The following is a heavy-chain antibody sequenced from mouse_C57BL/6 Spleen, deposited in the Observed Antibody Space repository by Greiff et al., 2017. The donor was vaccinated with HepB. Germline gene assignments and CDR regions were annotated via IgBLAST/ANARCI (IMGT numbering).Heavy chain of an antibody. D-gene: IGHD2-14*01. J-gene: IGHJ4*01. CDR1: GYTFNSYW. Sequence: QVQLQQPGAELVMPGASVKLSCKASGYTFNSYWMHWVKQRPGQGLEWIGEIDPSDSYTNYNQKFKGKSTLTVDKSSSTAYMQLSSLTSEDSAVYYWARTGYDYYAMDYWGQGTSVTVSS. CDR2: IDPSDSYT. V-gene: IGHV1-69*01. CDR3: ARTGYDYYAMDY.